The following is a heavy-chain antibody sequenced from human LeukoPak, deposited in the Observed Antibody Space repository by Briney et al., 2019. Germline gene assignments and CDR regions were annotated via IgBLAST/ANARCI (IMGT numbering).Heavy chain of an antibody. CDR1: GGTFSSYA. Sequence: ASVKVSCKASGGTFSSYAISWVRQAPGQGLEWMGGIIPIFGTANYAQKFQGRVTITADESTSTAYMELSSLRSEDTAVYYCARGSYSSGWPSRFDPWGQGTLVTVSS. CDR2: IIPIFGTA. V-gene: IGHV1-69*13. J-gene: IGHJ5*02. D-gene: IGHD6-19*01. CDR3: ARGSYSSGWPSRFDP.